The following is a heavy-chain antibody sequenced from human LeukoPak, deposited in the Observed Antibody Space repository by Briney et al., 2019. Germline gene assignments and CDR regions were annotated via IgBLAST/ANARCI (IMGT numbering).Heavy chain of an antibody. CDR2: IYGGHSA. V-gene: IGHV3-53*01. CDR1: GFTVSTVY. Sequence: GGSLRLSCAASGFTVSTVYMTWVRQAPGKGLEWVSVIYGGHSAYYADSVKDRFTISRDNPKNTLNLQMNSLRAEDTAVYYCARHSRPGYGDYENAFDIWGQGTMVTVSS. D-gene: IGHD4-17*01. CDR3: ARHSRPGYGDYENAFDI. J-gene: IGHJ3*02.